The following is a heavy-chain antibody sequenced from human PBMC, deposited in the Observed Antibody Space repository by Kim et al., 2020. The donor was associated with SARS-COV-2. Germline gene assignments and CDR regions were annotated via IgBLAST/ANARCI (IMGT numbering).Heavy chain of an antibody. V-gene: IGHV4-59*13. CDR3: SRVKTCWYGEVTWFDP. J-gene: IGHJ5*02. Sequence: SETLSLTCTVSGGSISSYYWSWIRQPPGKGLEWIGYIYYSGSTNYNPSLKSRVTISVDTSKNQSSLKLSSVTAADTAVHYCSRVKTCWYGEVTWFDPWG. CDR2: IYYSGST. D-gene: IGHD3-10*01. CDR1: GGSISSYY.